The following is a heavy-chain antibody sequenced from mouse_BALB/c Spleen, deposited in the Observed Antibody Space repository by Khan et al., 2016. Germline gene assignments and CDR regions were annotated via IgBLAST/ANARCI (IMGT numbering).Heavy chain of an antibody. CDR2: IDSSDSYT. CDR3: ARKGNDFLAY. D-gene: IGHD2-1*01. Sequence: QVQLQQPGAELVMPGASVKMSCKASGYTFTDSWMHWVKQRPGQGLEWIGAIDSSDSYTRYNQIFKGKATLTVDESSSTAYMQLSSRTSEEPEVYYFARKGNDFLAYWGQGTTLPASS. CDR1: GYTFTDSW. J-gene: IGHJ2*01. V-gene: IGHV1-69*01.